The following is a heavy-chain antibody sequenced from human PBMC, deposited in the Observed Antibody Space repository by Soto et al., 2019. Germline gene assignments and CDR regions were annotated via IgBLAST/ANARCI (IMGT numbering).Heavy chain of an antibody. J-gene: IGHJ5*02. CDR2: INHSGST. CDR1: GGSFSGYY. CDR3: ARAQWEHYWFDP. V-gene: IGHV4-34*01. Sequence: SQTLSLTCAVYGGSFSGYYWSWIRQTTGKGLEWIGEINHSGSTNYNPSLKSRVTISVDTSKNQFSLKLSSVTAADTAVYYCARAQWEHYWFDPWGQGTLVTVSS. D-gene: IGHD1-26*01.